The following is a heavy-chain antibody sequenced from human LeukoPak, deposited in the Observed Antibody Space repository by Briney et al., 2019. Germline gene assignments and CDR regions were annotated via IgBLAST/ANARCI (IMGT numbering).Heavy chain of an antibody. Sequence: GGSLRLSCAASGFTFSSYAMSWVRQAPGKGLEWVSAISGSGGSTYYADSVKGRFTISRDNSKNTLSLQLNSLRSEDTALYYCAKVKGSEGYCSITSCLADYWGQGTLVTVSS. D-gene: IGHD2-2*01. CDR1: GFTFSSYA. J-gene: IGHJ4*02. CDR3: AKVKGSEGYCSITSCLADY. V-gene: IGHV3-23*01. CDR2: ISGSGGST.